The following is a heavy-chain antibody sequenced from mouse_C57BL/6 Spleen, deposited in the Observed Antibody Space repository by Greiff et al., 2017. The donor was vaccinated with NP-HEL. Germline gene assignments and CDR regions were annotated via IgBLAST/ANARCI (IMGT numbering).Heavy chain of an antibody. CDR1: GYTFTDYY. CDR2: IYPGSGNT. V-gene: IGHV1-76*01. Sequence: QLQQSGAELVRPGASVKLSCKASGYTFTDYYINWVKQRPGQGLEWIARIYPGSGNTYYNEKFKGKATLTAEKSSSTAYMQLSSLTSEDSAVYFCAPHYGSSYGYFDVWGTGTTVTVSS. J-gene: IGHJ1*03. CDR3: APHYGSSYGYFDV. D-gene: IGHD1-1*01.